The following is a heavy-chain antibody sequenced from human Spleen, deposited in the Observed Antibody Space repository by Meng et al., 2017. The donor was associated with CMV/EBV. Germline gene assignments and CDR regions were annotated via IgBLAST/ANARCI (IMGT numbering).Heavy chain of an antibody. CDR1: GGSISRSNW. V-gene: IGHV4-4*02. CDR3: ARIERRRILKYCGSDCSTTDY. Sequence: QVQLQESGPGLVQPSGTLSLTCAVSGGSISRSNWWTWVRQVPGKGLEWIGEIYHSGSTNYNPSLKSRVTISVDKFKNQFSLKLGSVTAADTAVYYCARIERRRILKYCGSDCSTTDYWGQGTLVTVSS. D-gene: IGHD2-21*02. J-gene: IGHJ4*02. CDR2: IYHSGST.